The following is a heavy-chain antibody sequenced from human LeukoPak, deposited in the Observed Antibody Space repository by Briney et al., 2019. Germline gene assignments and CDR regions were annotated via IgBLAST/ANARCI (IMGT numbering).Heavy chain of an antibody. CDR2: INHSGST. D-gene: IGHD2-2*01. J-gene: IGHJ4*02. CDR1: GGSFSGYY. CDR3: ARGQPADDY. Sequence: SETLSLTCAVYGGSFSGYYWSSIRQPPGKGLEWIGEINHSGSTNYNPSLKSRVTMSVDTSKSQFSLKLSSVTAADTAVYYCARGQPADDYWGQGTLVTVSS. V-gene: IGHV4-34*01.